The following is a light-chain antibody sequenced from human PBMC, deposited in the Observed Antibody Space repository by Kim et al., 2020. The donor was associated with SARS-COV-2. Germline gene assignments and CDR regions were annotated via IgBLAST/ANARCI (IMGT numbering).Light chain of an antibody. CDR2: QDS. Sequence: SYELTQPPSVSVSPGQTASITCSGDKLGDKYACWYQQKPGQSPVLVIYQDSKRPSGIPERFSGYNSGNTATLTISGTQAMDEADYYCQAWDSSIRVFGGGTRLTVL. V-gene: IGLV3-1*01. J-gene: IGLJ3*02. CDR3: QAWDSSIRV. CDR1: KLGDKY.